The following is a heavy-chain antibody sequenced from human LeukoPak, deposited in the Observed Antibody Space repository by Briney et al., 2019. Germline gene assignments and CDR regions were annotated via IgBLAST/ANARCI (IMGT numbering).Heavy chain of an antibody. D-gene: IGHD3-16*01. CDR1: GGSISSYY. V-gene: IGHV4-59*01. CDR3: ARDGGILNWFDP. Sequence: SETLSLTCTVSGGSISSYYWSWIRQHPGKGLEWIGYIYYSGSTNYNPSLKSRVTISVDTSKNQFSLKLSSVTAADTAVYYCARDGGILNWFDPWGQGTLVTVSS. J-gene: IGHJ5*02. CDR2: IYYSGST.